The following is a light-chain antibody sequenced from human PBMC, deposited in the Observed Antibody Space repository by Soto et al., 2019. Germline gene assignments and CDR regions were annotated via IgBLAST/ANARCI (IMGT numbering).Light chain of an antibody. CDR2: EVS. CDR3: SSYAASNTLV. J-gene: IGLJ2*01. Sequence: QSALTQPPSASGSPGQSVTISCTGTSSDVGGYNYVSWYQQHPGKAPRLMIYEVSKRPSGVPDRFSGSKSANTASLTVSGLQAEDEADYYCSSYAASNTLVFGGGTQLTVL. V-gene: IGLV2-8*01. CDR1: SSDVGGYNY.